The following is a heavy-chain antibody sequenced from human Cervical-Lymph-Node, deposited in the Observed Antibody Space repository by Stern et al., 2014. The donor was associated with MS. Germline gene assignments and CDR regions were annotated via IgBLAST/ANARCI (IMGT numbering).Heavy chain of an antibody. J-gene: IGHJ4*02. CDR1: GFTFSSYG. Sequence: VQLVESGGGVVQPGRSLRLSCAASGFTFSSYGMHWVRQAPGKGLEWEAVISYDGSNKYYADSVKGRLPISRDNSKNTLYLQMNSLRAEDTAVYYCAKDPRTGYYGDYGIDYWGQGTLVTVSS. D-gene: IGHD4-17*01. CDR2: ISYDGSNK. CDR3: AKDPRTGYYGDYGIDY. V-gene: IGHV3-30*18.